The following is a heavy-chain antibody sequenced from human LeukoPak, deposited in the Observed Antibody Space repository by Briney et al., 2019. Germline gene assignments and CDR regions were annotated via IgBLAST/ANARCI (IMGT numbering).Heavy chain of an antibody. D-gene: IGHD4-23*01. CDR3: ARGSYGGNYYHYYMDV. V-gene: IGHV4-59*12. Sequence: SETLSLTCAVYGGSFSGYYWSWIRQPPGKGLEWIGYIYYSGNTNYNPSLKSRVTISVDTSKNQFSLKLSSVTAADTAVYYCARGSYGGNYYHYYMDVWGKGTTVTVSS. J-gene: IGHJ6*03. CDR2: IYYSGNT. CDR1: GGSFSGYY.